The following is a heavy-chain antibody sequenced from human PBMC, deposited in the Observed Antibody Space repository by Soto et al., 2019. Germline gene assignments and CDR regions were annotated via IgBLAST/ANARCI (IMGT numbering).Heavy chain of an antibody. CDR3: ASSGYQTYYYYYMDV. V-gene: IGHV4-31*03. CDR1: GGSISSGGYY. D-gene: IGHD3-3*01. J-gene: IGHJ6*03. CDR2: IYYSGST. Sequence: SETLSLTCTVSGGSISSGGYYWSWIRQHPGKGLEWIGYIYYSGSTCYNPSLKSRVTISVDTSKNQFSLKLSSVTAADTAVYYCASSGYQTYYYYYMDVWGKGTTVTVSS.